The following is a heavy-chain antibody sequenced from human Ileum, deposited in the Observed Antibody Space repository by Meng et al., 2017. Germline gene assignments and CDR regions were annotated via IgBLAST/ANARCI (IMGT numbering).Heavy chain of an antibody. Sequence: LTKSGPCMVKLTTILSLYLSISGVSAFGNSGAWNWIRQSTSRGLECLGRTYYKSKWYNEYAESVKSRITISPDTSKNQLSLQLNSVTPEDTAVYYCARGWVAAGFDYWGQGTLVTVSS. J-gene: IGHJ4*02. D-gene: IGHD6-13*01. V-gene: IGHV6-1*01. CDR2: TYYKSKWYN. CDR1: GVSAFGNSGA. CDR3: ARGWVAAGFDY.